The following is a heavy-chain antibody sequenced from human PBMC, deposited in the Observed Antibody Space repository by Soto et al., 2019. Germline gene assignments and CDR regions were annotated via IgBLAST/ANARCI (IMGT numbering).Heavy chain of an antibody. CDR2: MNPYSGNT. D-gene: IGHD3-10*01. CDR3: ARGLRGTSEDY. V-gene: IGHV1-8*01. J-gene: IGHJ4*02. CDR1: GYTFTHYD. Sequence: ASVKVSCKASGYTFTHYDIYWVRQATGQGLEWIGWMNPYSGNTGYIRKFQGRVTLTRDTSISAAYMELSSLRSEDTAIYYCARGLRGTSEDYWGQGTLVTVSS.